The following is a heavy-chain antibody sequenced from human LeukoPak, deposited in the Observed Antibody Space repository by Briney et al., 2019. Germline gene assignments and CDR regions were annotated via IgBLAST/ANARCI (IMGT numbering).Heavy chain of an antibody. CDR1: GFTFSSYA. D-gene: IGHD2-15*01. Sequence: GGSLRLFCAASGFTFSSYAMSWVRQAPGKGLEWVSTISGSGGSTYYADSVKGRCTISRDNSKNTLYLQMNSLRAGDTAVYYCAKVPLAYRASGGSSNWFDPWGKGILVTVSS. CDR3: AKVPLAYRASGGSSNWFDP. CDR2: ISGSGGST. V-gene: IGHV3-23*01. J-gene: IGHJ5*02.